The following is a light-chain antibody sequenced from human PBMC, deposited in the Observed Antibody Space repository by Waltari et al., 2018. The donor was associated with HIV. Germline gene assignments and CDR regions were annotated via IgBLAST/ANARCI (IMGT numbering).Light chain of an antibody. J-gene: IGLJ2*01. V-gene: IGLV2-14*01. CDR3: SSYTNINTVV. CDR1: TRAVGAYDY. CDR2: EVT. Sequence: QSALTQPASVSGSPGQSITMSCTGATRAVGAYDYVSWYQQHPAKAPKLIIYEVTNRPSGVSNRFSGSKSGITASLTISGLQTEDEADYYCSSYTNINTVVFGGGTKLTVL.